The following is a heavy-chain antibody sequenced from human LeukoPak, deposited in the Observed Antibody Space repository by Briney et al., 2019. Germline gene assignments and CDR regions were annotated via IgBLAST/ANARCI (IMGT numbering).Heavy chain of an antibody. Sequence: ASVTVSFKASGYTFTSYYMYWVRQAPGQGLEWMGWINPDSAGTNVAQKFQGRVTMTRDTSISTAYMELSRLRSDDTAVYYCATIALPGMSAGYLDYWGQGTLVTVSS. CDR1: GYTFTSYY. V-gene: IGHV1-2*02. J-gene: IGHJ4*02. D-gene: IGHD6-13*01. CDR2: INPDSAGT. CDR3: ATIALPGMSAGYLDY.